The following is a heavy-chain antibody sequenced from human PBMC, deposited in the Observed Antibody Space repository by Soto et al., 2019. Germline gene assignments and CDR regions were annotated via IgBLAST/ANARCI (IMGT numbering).Heavy chain of an antibody. CDR2: ISAYNGNT. CDR1: GYTFTSYG. Sequence: QVQLVQSGAEVKKPGASVKVSCKASGYTFTSYGLSWVRQAPGQGLEWMGWISAYNGNTNYAQKIKGRDTMTTDTSTSTANEELRSLRSEDTTVYYCARDLSHSELKCGWAFDYWGQGTLVTVSS. J-gene: IGHJ4*02. D-gene: IGHD1-26*01. CDR3: ARDLSHSELKCGWAFDY. V-gene: IGHV1-18*01.